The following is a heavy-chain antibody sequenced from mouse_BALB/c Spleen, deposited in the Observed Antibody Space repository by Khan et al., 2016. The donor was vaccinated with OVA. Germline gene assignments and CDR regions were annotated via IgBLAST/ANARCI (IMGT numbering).Heavy chain of an antibody. CDR1: GFTFSNYG. D-gene: IGHD1-1*01. CDR2: ISSGGSYT. J-gene: IGHJ2*01. Sequence: EVGLVESGGGLVKPGGSLKFSCAASGFTFSNYGMSWVRQTPEKRLEWVATISSGGSYTYYPDSVKGRFTISRDNANHTLYLKMSSLRSEDTAMDYCSTTPVYYGSNYSDYSGQGTTLTVSS. CDR3: STTPVYYGSNYSDY. V-gene: IGHV5-9-3*01.